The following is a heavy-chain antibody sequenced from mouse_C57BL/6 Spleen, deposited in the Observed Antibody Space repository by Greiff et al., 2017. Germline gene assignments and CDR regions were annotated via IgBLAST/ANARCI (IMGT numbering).Heavy chain of an antibody. CDR2: IDPEDGET. J-gene: IGHJ1*03. D-gene: IGHD2-5*01. Sequence: EVKLMESGAELVKPGASVKLSCTASGFNIKDYYMHWVKQRTEQGLEWIGRIDPEDGETKYASKFQGKATITADTSSNTAYLQLSSLTSEDTAVYYCARSNRRYCDVWGTGTTVTVSS. V-gene: IGHV14-2*01. CDR1: GFNIKDYY. CDR3: ARSNRRYCDV.